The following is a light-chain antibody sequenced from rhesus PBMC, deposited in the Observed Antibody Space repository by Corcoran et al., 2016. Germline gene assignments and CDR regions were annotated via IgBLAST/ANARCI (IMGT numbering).Light chain of an antibody. CDR2: NAF. V-gene: IGKV1-22*01. CDR3: QQYSSSPPT. J-gene: IGKJ1*01. Sequence: DIQMTQSPSSLSASVGDTVTITCRASQRISSWLAWYQQKPGKSPKLLIYNAFTLQSGVPSRFSGRGSGTDVTLTISSLQSYDFATVCGQQYSSSPPTFSQGTKVEIK. CDR1: QRISSW.